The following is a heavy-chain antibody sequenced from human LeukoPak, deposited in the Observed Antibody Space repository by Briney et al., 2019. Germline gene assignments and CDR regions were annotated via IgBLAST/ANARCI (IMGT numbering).Heavy chain of an antibody. CDR1: GGTFSSYA. D-gene: IGHD1-14*01. V-gene: IGHV1-69*05. Sequence: GASVKVSCKASGGTFSSYAISWVRQPPGQGLEWMGGIIPIFGTANYAQKFQGRVIMTTDTSTGTAYMELRSLRSDDTAMYYCARDIKRSRARWENLGFDPWGQGTLVTVSS. J-gene: IGHJ5*02. CDR3: ARDIKRSRARWENLGFDP. CDR2: IIPIFGTA.